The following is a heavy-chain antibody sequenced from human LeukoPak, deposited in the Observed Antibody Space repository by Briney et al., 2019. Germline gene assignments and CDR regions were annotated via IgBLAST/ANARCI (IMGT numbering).Heavy chain of an antibody. CDR1: GGSISSYY. V-gene: IGHV4-59*12. CDR2: IYYSGST. Sequence: PSETLSLTCTVSGGSISSYYWSWIRQPPGKGLEWIGYIYYSGSTNYNPSLKSRVTISVDTSKNQFSLKLSSVTAADTAVYYCARGYYDILTDYYYYYMDVWGKGTTVTISS. CDR3: ARGYYDILTDYYYYYMDV. D-gene: IGHD3-9*01. J-gene: IGHJ6*03.